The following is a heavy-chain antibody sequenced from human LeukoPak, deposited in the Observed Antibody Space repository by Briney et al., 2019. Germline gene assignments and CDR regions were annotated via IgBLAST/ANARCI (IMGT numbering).Heavy chain of an antibody. D-gene: IGHD3-22*01. CDR1: GYTFTGHD. CDR2: MNPNSGNT. V-gene: IGHV1-8*01. Sequence: ASVKVSCKASGYTFTGHDIHWVRQATGQGLEWMGWMNPNSGNTGYAQNFQGKITMTRNTSISTAYLELSSLRSEDTAVYYCARDRDYYDSSGYWFDPWGQGTLVTVSS. CDR3: ARDRDYYDSSGYWFDP. J-gene: IGHJ5*02.